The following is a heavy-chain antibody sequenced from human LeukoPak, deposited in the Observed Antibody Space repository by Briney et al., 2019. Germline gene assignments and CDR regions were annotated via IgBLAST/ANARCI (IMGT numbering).Heavy chain of an antibody. J-gene: IGHJ4*02. V-gene: IGHV4-31*03. D-gene: IGHD5-18*01. CDR1: GGSISSGGYY. Sequence: PSETLSLTCTVSGGSISSGGYYWSWIRQHPGKGLEWIGYVYYSGSTYYNPSLKSRVTISVDTSKNQFSLKLSSVTAADTAVYYCASSGYSYGYVYWGQGTLVTVSS. CDR3: ASSGYSYGYVY. CDR2: VYYSGST.